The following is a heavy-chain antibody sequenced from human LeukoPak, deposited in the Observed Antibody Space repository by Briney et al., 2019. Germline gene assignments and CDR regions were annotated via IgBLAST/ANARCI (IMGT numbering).Heavy chain of an antibody. CDR1: GFTFSDYY. CDR3: AKRTLIVVVVAADFDY. D-gene: IGHD2-15*01. J-gene: IGHJ4*02. CDR2: ISSSGSPI. V-gene: IGHV3-11*01. Sequence: GGSLRLSCAASGFTFSDYYMSWIRQAPGKGLEWVSYISSSGSPIYYADSVKGRFTISRDNAKKSLYLQMNSLRAEDTAVYYCAKRTLIVVVVAADFDYWGQGTLVTVSS.